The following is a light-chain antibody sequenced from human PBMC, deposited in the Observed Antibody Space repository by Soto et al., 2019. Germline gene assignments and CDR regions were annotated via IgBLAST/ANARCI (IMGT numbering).Light chain of an antibody. CDR2: DAS. CDR1: QSVSSY. J-gene: IGKJ1*01. CDR3: QHYGSSTA. Sequence: EIVLTQSPATLSLSPGERATLSCRASQSVSSYLAWYQQKPGQAPRLLIYDASTRAPGIPDRFSGSGSGTDFTLTIGRLEPEDFAVYYCQHYGSSTAFGQGTRVDIK. V-gene: IGKV3-20*01.